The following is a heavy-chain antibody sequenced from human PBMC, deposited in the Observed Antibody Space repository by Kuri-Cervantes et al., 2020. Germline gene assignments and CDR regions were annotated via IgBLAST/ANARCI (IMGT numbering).Heavy chain of an antibody. CDR2: INPNSGGT. V-gene: IGHV1-2*02. CDR3: ARVSDYYDSSGYYSY. CDR1: GYTFTGYY. D-gene: IGHD3-22*01. Sequence: ASVKVSCKASGYTFTGYYMHWVRQAPGQGLEWMGWINPNSGGTNYAQKSQGRVTMTRDTSISTAYMELSRLRSDDTAVYYCARVSDYYDSSGYYSYWGQGTLVTVSS. J-gene: IGHJ4*02.